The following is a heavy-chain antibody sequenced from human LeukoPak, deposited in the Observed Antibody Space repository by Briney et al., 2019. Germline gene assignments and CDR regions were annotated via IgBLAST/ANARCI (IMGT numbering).Heavy chain of an antibody. Sequence: PGGSLRLSCAAPGFTFSSYGMHWVRQAPGKGLEWVAVISYDGSNKYYADSVKGRFTISRDNSKNTLYLQMNSLRAEDTAVYYCAKDHGGLYGATLPDYWGQGTLVTVSS. CDR1: GFTFSSYG. CDR2: ISYDGSNK. D-gene: IGHD4-17*01. V-gene: IGHV3-30*18. J-gene: IGHJ4*02. CDR3: AKDHGGLYGATLPDY.